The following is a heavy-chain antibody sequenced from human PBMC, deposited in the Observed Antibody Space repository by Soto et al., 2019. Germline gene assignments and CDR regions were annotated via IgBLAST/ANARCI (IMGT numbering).Heavy chain of an antibody. D-gene: IGHD3-10*01. CDR2: LDGSGGTT. CDR3: AKNSGWFKA. Sequence: PGGSLRLSCAASGFPFSSTDMTWVRKAPGKGLDWVSTLDGSGGTTXYADYVKGRFTISRDNSMNTVYLQMNSLRADDTALYYCAKNSGWFKAWGQGALVTVSS. J-gene: IGHJ5*02. V-gene: IGHV3-23*01. CDR1: GFPFSSTD.